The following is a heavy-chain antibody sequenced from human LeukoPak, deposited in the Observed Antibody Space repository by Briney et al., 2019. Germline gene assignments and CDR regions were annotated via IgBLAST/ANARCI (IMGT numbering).Heavy chain of an antibody. CDR2: IYYSGST. Sequence: NSSETLSLTCTVSGGSISSSSYYWGWIRQPPGKGLEWIGSIYYSGSTYYNPSLKSRVTISVDTSKNQFSLKVSSVTAADTAVYYCARDLYYWGQGTLVTVSS. CDR3: ARDLYY. CDR1: GGSISSSSYY. V-gene: IGHV4-39*02. J-gene: IGHJ4*02.